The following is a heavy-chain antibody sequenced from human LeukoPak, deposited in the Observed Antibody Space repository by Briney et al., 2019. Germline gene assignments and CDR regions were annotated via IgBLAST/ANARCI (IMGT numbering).Heavy chain of an antibody. V-gene: IGHV3-53*01. CDR1: GFTVSSNY. D-gene: IGHD6-13*01. Sequence: GGSLRLSCAASGFTVSSNYMSWVRQAPGKGLEWVSVIYSGGSTYYADSVKGRFTISRDNSKNTLYLQMNSLRAEDTAVYYCARAFLPGIAAAGSYYFDYWGQGTLVTVSS. CDR2: IYSGGST. CDR3: ARAFLPGIAAAGSYYFDY. J-gene: IGHJ4*02.